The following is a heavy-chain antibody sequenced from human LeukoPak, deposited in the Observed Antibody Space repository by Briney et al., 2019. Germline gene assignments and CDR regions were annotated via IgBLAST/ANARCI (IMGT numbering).Heavy chain of an antibody. CDR3: ARQHSSTWSHYYGLDV. CDR1: GGSISSNAFY. CDR2: IYYSGST. D-gene: IGHD6-13*01. Sequence: PSETLSLTCTVSGGSISSNAFYWVWIRQPPGKGLEWIGSIYYSGSTYYNPSLESRVTISVDMSKNQFSLNLTSVTAADTAVYYCARQHSSTWSHYYGLDVWGQGTTVTVSS. V-gene: IGHV4-39*01. J-gene: IGHJ6*02.